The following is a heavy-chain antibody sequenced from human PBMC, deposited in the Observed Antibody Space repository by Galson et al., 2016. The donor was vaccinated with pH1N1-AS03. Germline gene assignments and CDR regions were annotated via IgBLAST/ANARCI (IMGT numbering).Heavy chain of an antibody. CDR1: GFTLSSYA. D-gene: IGHD3-10*01. Sequence: SLRLSCAAPGFTLSSYALTWVRQAPGKGLIWVSSISGRGDSAYYADSVKGRFTISRDTSNNALFLQMNSLRAEDTALYYCATRGVWGQGTLVTVSS. V-gene: IGHV3-23*01. CDR3: ATRGV. CDR2: ISGRGDSA. J-gene: IGHJ4*02.